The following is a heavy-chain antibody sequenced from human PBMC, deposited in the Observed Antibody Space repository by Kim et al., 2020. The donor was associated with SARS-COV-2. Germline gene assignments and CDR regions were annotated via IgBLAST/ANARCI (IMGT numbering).Heavy chain of an antibody. D-gene: IGHD6-19*01. CDR3: AKDMDSSGWYYFDY. Sequence: ADSVKGRFTISRDNAKNSLYLQMNSLRAEDTALYYCAKDMDSSGWYYFDYWGQGTLVTVSS. J-gene: IGHJ4*02. V-gene: IGHV3-9*01.